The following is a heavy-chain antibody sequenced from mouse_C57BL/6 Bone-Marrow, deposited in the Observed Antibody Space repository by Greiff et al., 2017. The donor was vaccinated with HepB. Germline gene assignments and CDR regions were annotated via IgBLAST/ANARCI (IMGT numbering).Heavy chain of an antibody. CDR1: GYTFTDYY. V-gene: IGHV1-76*01. J-gene: IGHJ4*01. CDR3: GKDGSGGYAMDY. D-gene: IGHD1-1*01. Sequence: VQLVESGAELVRPGASVKLSCKASGYTFTDYYINWVKQRPGQGLEWIARIYPGSGNTYYNEKFKGKATLTAEKSSSTAYMPLSSLTSEDSAVYFCGKDGSGGYAMDYWGQGTSVTVSS. CDR2: IYPGSGNT.